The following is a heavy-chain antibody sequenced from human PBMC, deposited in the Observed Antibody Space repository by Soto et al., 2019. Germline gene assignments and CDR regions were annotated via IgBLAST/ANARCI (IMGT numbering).Heavy chain of an antibody. CDR3: ARSIFP. V-gene: IGHV4-31*11. CDR1: GGSISRGDYY. D-gene: IGHD6-6*01. CDR2: IYYSGST. Sequence: SETLSLTCAVYGGSISRGDYYRSWLRQHPGKGLEWIGYIYYSGSTYYNPSLKSRVTISVDTSKNQFSLKLISVTAADTAVYYCARSIFPWGQGTLVTVSS. J-gene: IGHJ5*02.